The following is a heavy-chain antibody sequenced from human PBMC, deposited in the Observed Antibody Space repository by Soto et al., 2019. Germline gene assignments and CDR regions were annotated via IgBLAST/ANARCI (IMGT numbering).Heavy chain of an antibody. CDR1: GESNISRNYY. D-gene: IGHD2-2*01. J-gene: IGHJ6*02. CDR3: ARIVVIPAAPDYYNYYGVDV. Sequence: SETLSLTCTVPGESNISRNYYWAWIRQSPGKGLEWIGNMYYSGSTYYNLSLKSRVTMSVDTSKNQFSLKISSVTAADTSVYYCARIVVIPAAPDYYNYYGVDVWGQGTTVT. CDR2: MYYSGST. V-gene: IGHV4-39*01.